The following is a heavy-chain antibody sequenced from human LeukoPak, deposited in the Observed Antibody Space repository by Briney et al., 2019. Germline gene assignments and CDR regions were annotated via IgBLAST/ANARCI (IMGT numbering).Heavy chain of an antibody. CDR3: ARATGKDILTGRKLDY. CDR2: MNPNSGNT. CDR1: GYTFTTYD. D-gene: IGHD3-9*01. J-gene: IGHJ4*02. V-gene: IGHV1-8*01. Sequence: ASVTVSCTASGYTFTTYDINWVRQTTGHGLEWMGWMNPNSGNTGYAQRFQGRVTMTRNSSISTAYMDLSSLGSEDTAVYYCARATGKDILTGRKLDYWGQGTLVTVSS.